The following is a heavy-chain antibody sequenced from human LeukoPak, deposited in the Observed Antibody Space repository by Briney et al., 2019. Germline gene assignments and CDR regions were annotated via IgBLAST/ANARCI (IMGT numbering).Heavy chain of an antibody. D-gene: IGHD6-6*01. CDR3: ARDPREWYSSSSQGAFDI. V-gene: IGHV4-31*03. CDR2: IYYSGST. J-gene: IGHJ3*02. Sequence: KASETLSLTCTVSGGSISSGGYYWSWIRQHPGKGLEWIGYIYYSGSTYYNPSLKSRVTISVDTSKNQFSLKLSSVTAADTAVYYCARDPREWYSSSSQGAFDIWGQGTMVTVSS. CDR1: GGSISSGGYY.